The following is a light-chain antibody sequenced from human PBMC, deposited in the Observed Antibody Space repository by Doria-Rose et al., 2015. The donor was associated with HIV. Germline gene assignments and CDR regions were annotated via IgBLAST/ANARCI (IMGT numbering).Light chain of an antibody. V-gene: IGKV4-1*01. CDR2: WAS. CDR1: QSLLYTSKNY. CDR3: QQYYDTPS. Sequence: DIRMTLSPESLGMSLGERATLNCKSNQSLLYTSKNYLAWYQQKPGQPPKLLIYWASTRQSGVPARFSGSGSGTDFTLTISSLEAEDVAVYYCQQYYDTPSFGPGTTVDIK. J-gene: IGKJ3*01.